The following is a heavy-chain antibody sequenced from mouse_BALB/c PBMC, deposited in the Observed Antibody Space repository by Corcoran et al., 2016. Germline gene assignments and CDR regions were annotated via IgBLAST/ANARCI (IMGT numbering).Heavy chain of an antibody. Sequence: EVQLQQSGPELVKPGASVKMSCKASGYTFTSYDMHWVKQKPGKGLEWIGYIYPYNDDTKYNEEFKGKATLTADKSSSTAYMELHSLTSEDSAGYYCAREVPGCYTFEYWGQGTTLTVSS. CDR1: GYTFTSYD. V-gene: IGHV1S136*01. CDR3: AREVPGCYTFEY. D-gene: IGHD2-12*01. J-gene: IGHJ2*01. CDR2: IYPYNDDT.